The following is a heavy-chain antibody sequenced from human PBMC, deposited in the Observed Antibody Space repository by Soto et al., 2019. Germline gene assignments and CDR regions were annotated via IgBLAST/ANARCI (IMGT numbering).Heavy chain of an antibody. V-gene: IGHV4-39*01. D-gene: IGHD3-22*01. CDR1: GGPISISSYY. J-gene: IGHJ4*02. Sequence: AEPLSLTCTVSGGPISISSYYWGWIRQPPGKGLEWIGSIYYSGSTYYNPSLKSRVTISVDTSKNQFSLKLSSVTAADTAVYYCASLYYYDSSGYYSFIFDYWGQGTLVTVSS. CDR3: ASLYYYDSSGYYSFIFDY. CDR2: IYYSGST.